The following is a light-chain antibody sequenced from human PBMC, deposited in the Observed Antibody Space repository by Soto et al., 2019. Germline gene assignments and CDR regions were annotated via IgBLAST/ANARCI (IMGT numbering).Light chain of an antibody. CDR2: AAF. Sequence: DIQMTQSPSSLSASVGDRVTITCRASQSISGYLNWYQQKPGKAPKLLIYAAFSLQSGVPSRFSGSGSGTDFTLTISSLQPEDFAVYYCQQYGSSGTFGQGTKVEIK. CDR1: QSISGY. J-gene: IGKJ1*01. V-gene: IGKV1-39*01. CDR3: QQYGSSGT.